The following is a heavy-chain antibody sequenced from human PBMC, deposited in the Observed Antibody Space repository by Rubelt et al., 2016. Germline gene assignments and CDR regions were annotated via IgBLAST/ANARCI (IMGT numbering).Heavy chain of an antibody. D-gene: IGHD1-1*01. Sequence: KYYADSVKGRFTISRDNSKNTLYLQMNSLRAEDTAVYYCARDTQNKFTTTYDYWGQGTLVTVSS. CDR2: K. J-gene: IGHJ4*02. V-gene: IGHV3-30*07. CDR3: ARDTQNKFTTTYDY.